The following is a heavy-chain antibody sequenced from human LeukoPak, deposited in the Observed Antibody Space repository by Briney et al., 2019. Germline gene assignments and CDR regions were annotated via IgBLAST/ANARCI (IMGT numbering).Heavy chain of an antibody. D-gene: IGHD3-16*02. CDR3: AKDGGRYRFDF. J-gene: IGHJ4*02. CDR2: IRVSDGAR. CDR1: GFSFPTYA. V-gene: IGHV3-23*01. Sequence: PGGSLRLSCGASGFSFPTYAMMWVRQVPGKGLEWVSSIRVSDGARFYADSVKGRFTMSRDNPKNTLFLQMNSLRPDDTALYYCAKDGGRYRFDFWGQGTMVTVSS.